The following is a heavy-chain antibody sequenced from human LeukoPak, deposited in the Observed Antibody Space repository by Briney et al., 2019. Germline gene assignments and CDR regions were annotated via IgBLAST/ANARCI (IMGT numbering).Heavy chain of an antibody. D-gene: IGHD1-26*01. CDR1: GFTFSNYW. V-gene: IGHV3-74*01. J-gene: IGHJ1*01. CDR2: IKSDGSST. Sequence: GGSLRLSCAASGFTFSNYWMHWVRQAPGKRLVWVSRIKSDGSSTSYADSVKGRFTISRDNSKNTLYLQMNSLRAEDTAVYYCAKDKTKVGATPEYFQHWGQGTLVTVSS. CDR3: AKDKTKVGATPEYFQH.